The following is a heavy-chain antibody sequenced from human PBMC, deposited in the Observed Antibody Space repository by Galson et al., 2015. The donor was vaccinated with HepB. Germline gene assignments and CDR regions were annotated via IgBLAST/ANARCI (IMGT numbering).Heavy chain of an antibody. CDR3: ARVVKQVVRSAYYYYMDV. J-gene: IGHJ6*03. D-gene: IGHD3-22*01. CDR2: IYTSGST. Sequence: LSLTCAVSGGSISSGSYYWSWIRQPAGKGLEWIGRIYTSGSTNYNPSLKSRVTMSVDTSKNQFSLKLSSVTAADTAVYYCARVVKQVVRSAYYYYMDVWGKGTTVTVSS. CDR1: GGSISSGSYY. V-gene: IGHV4-61*02.